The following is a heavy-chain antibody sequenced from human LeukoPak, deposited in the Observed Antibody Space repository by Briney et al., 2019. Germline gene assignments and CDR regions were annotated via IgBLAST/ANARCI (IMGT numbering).Heavy chain of an antibody. CDR2: INPSGGST. CDR1: GYTFTSYY. V-gene: IGHV1-46*01. J-gene: IGHJ4*02. D-gene: IGHD5-24*01. Sequence: ASVKVSCKASGYTFTSYYMHWVRQAPGQGLEWMGIINPSGGSTSYAQKFQGGVTMTRDTSTSTVYMELSSLRSEDTAVYYCARDQGADGYNYLYYFDYWGQGTLVTVSS. CDR3: ARDQGADGYNYLYYFDY.